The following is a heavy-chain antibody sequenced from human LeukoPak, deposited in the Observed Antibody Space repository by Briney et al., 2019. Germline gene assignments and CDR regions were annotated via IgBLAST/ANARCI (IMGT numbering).Heavy chain of an antibody. CDR2: MNPNSGNT. CDR1: GYTFTSYD. V-gene: IGHV1-8*01. CDR3: ARALPANYYDSSGAEGFDP. D-gene: IGHD3-22*01. Sequence: VASVKVSCKASGYTFTSYDINWVRQATGQGLEWMGWMNPNSGNTGYAQKFQGRVTMTRNTSISTAYMELSSLRSEDTAVYYCARALPANYYDSSGAEGFDPWGQGTLVTVSS. J-gene: IGHJ5*02.